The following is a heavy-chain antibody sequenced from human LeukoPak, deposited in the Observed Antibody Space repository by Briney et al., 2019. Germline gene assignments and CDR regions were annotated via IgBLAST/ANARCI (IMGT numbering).Heavy chain of an antibody. V-gene: IGHV4-39*01. CDR3: ARHIASSGWYGDFQH. Sequence: SETLSLTCTVSGGSISSSTSYWGWIRQPPGEGLEWIGTIYYSGSTYYNPSLKSRVTISVDTSKNQFSLKLSSVTAADTAVYYCARHIASSGWYGDFQHWGQGTLDTVSS. J-gene: IGHJ1*01. CDR2: IYYSGST. CDR1: GGSISSSTSY. D-gene: IGHD6-19*01.